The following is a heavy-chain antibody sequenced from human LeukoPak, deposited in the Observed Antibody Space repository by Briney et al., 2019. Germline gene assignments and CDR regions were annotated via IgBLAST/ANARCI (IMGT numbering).Heavy chain of an antibody. CDR2: IWYDGSNK. Sequence: GGSLRLSCAASGFTFSSYGMHWVRQAPGKGLEWVAVIWYDGSNKYYADSVKGRFTISRDNSKNTLYLQMNSLRAEDTAVYYCAGSNDAFDIWGQGTMVTVSS. CDR1: GFTFSSYG. CDR3: AGSNDAFDI. J-gene: IGHJ3*02. V-gene: IGHV3-33*01.